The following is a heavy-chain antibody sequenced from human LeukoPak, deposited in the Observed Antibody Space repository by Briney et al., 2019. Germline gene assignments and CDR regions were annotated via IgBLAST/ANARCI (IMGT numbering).Heavy chain of an antibody. CDR2: IYYSGST. Sequence: SETLSLTCTVPGGSISSSSYYWGWIRQPPGKGLEWIGSIYYSGSTYYNPSLKSRVTISVDTSKNQFSLKLSSVTAADTAVYYCARAFTLYYDFWSGYYNENWFDPWGQGTLVTVSS. D-gene: IGHD3-3*01. V-gene: IGHV4-39*07. CDR3: ARAFTLYYDFWSGYYNENWFDP. J-gene: IGHJ5*02. CDR1: GGSISSSSYY.